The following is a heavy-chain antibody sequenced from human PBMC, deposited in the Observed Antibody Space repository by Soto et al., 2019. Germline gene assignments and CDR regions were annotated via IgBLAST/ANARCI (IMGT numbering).Heavy chain of an antibody. Sequence: ASVKVSCKASGCTFTSYYMHWVRQAPGQGLEWMGIINPSGGSTSYAQKFQGRVTMTRDTSTSTVYMELSSLRSEDTAVYYCAREAWMDYDSSGSGLDLYYYYGMDVWGQGTTVTVSS. J-gene: IGHJ6*02. D-gene: IGHD3-22*01. CDR3: AREAWMDYDSSGSGLDLYYYYGMDV. V-gene: IGHV1-46*01. CDR1: GCTFTSYY. CDR2: INPSGGST.